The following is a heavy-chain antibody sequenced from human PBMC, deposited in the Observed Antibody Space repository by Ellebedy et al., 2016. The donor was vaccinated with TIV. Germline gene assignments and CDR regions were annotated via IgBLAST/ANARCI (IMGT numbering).Heavy chain of an antibody. CDR1: GFTFSDYY. J-gene: IGHJ4*02. CDR2: ISSSGSTI. Sequence: GESLKISCAASGFTFSDYYMSWIRQAPGKGLEWVSYISSSGSTIYYADSVKGRFTISRDNAKNSLYLQMNSLRAEDTAVYYCARDHANCGGDCSFDYWGQGTLVTVSS. D-gene: IGHD2-21*02. CDR3: ARDHANCGGDCSFDY. V-gene: IGHV3-11*01.